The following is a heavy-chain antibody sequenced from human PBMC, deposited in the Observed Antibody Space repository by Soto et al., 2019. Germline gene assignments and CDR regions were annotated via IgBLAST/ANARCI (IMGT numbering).Heavy chain of an antibody. CDR2: TYYRSKWYN. CDR3: ASGDVYSSSSGVAFDI. J-gene: IGHJ3*02. CDR1: GDSVSSHSAA. Sequence: SQSLSLTCAISGDSVSSHSAAWNWIRQSPSRGLEWLGRTYYRSKWYNDYAVSVKSRITINPDTSKNQFSLQLNSVTPEDTAVYYCASGDVYSSSSGVAFDIWGQGTMVTV. D-gene: IGHD6-6*01. V-gene: IGHV6-1*01.